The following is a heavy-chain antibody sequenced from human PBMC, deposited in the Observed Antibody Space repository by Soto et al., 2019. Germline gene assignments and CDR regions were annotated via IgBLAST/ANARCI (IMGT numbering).Heavy chain of an antibody. Sequence: SETLSLTCAVSGGSISSGGYSWSWIRQPPGKGLEWIGYIYYSGSTNYNQSLKSRVTISVDTSKNQFSLKLSPVTAADTAVYYFARAVGDCSSTSCSAVFLFDPWGQGTLVTVSS. CDR3: ARAVGDCSSTSCSAVFLFDP. J-gene: IGHJ5*02. CDR2: IYYSGST. V-gene: IGHV4-61*08. D-gene: IGHD2-2*01. CDR1: GGSISSGGYS.